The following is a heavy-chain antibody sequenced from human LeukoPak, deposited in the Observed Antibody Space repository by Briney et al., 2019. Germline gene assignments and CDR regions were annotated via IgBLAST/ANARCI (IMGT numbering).Heavy chain of an antibody. V-gene: IGHV4-34*01. CDR1: GGSFSGYY. J-gene: IGHJ4*02. Sequence: PSETLSLTCAVYGGSFSGYYWSWIRQPPGKGLEWIGEINHSGSTNYNPSLKSRVTISVDTSKNQFSLKLSSVTAADTAVYYCASGTPSKSLLDYWGQGTLVTVSS. D-gene: IGHD2-15*01. CDR3: ASGTPSKSLLDY. CDR2: INHSGST.